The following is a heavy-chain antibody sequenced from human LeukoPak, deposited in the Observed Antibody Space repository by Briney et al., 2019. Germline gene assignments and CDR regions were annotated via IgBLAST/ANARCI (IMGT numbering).Heavy chain of an antibody. J-gene: IGHJ4*02. CDR2: ISYDGSNK. CDR1: GFTFSSYD. D-gene: IGHD5-12*01. Sequence: GGSLRLSCAASGFTFSSYDMHWVRQAPGKGLEWVALISYDGSNKYFADSVKGRFTISRDNSKNTLYLQMNSLRAEDTAVYYCAKAGGYSGYSLDYWGQGTLVTVSS. CDR3: AKAGGYSGYSLDY. V-gene: IGHV3-30*18.